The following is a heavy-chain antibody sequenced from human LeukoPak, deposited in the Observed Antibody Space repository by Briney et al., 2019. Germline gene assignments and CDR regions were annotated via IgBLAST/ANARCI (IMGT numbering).Heavy chain of an antibody. CDR2: ISGSGGST. CDR1: GFIFSSYA. V-gene: IGHV3-23*01. D-gene: IGHD6-13*01. J-gene: IGHJ4*02. Sequence: GGSLRLSCAASGFIFSSYAMSWVRQAPGKGLECVSAISGSGGSTYYADSVEGRFTISRDNSKNTLYLQMNTLRAEDTAVYYCAKKSSSWPKGYFDYWGQGTLVTVSS. CDR3: AKKSSSWPKGYFDY.